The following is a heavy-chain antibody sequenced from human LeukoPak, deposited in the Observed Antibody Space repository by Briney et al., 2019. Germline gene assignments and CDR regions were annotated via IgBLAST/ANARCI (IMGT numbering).Heavy chain of an antibody. D-gene: IGHD6-13*01. J-gene: IGHJ4*02. Sequence: ASVKVSCKASGYTFTSYGISWVRQAPGQGLEWMGWISAYNGNTNYAQKLQGRVTITTDESTSTAYMELSSLRSEDTAVYYCARAIAAAGYFDYWGQGTLVTVSS. CDR1: GYTFTSYG. V-gene: IGHV1-18*01. CDR3: ARAIAAAGYFDY. CDR2: ISAYNGNT.